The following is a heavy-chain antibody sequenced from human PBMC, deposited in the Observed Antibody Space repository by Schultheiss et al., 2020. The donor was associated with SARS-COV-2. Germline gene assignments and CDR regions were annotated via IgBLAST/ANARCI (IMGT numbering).Heavy chain of an antibody. CDR2: IYYSGST. J-gene: IGHJ4*02. Sequence: SQTLSLTCTVSGGSIGSGGYYWSWIRQHPGKGLEWIGYIYYSGSTYYNPSLKSRVTISVDTSKNQFSLRLSSVTAADTAVYYCAGRSSSSWYYFDYWGQGTLVTVSS. D-gene: IGHD6-13*01. V-gene: IGHV4-31*03. CDR3: AGRSSSSWYYFDY. CDR1: GGSIGSGGYY.